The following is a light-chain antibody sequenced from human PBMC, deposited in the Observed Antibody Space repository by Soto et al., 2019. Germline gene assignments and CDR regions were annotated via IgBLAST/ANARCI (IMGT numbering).Light chain of an antibody. CDR2: SAS. Sequence: EIAITPSPATLSVSPGGRATPSCRARSSSSDTLAWYQQKPGQAPRLLIYSASSGATGFPARFSGSGSGTDFTLTISSLQSEDFAVYYCQQYNNWPWTFGQGTKVDIK. V-gene: IGKV3-15*01. CDR1: SSSSDT. CDR3: QQYNNWPWT. J-gene: IGKJ1*01.